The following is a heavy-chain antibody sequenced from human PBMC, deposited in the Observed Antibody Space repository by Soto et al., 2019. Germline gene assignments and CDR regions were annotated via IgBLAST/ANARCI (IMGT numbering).Heavy chain of an antibody. D-gene: IGHD6-13*01. CDR2: INPSRGGT. Sequence: ASVQVSCTDYGYTFTGIYMHRVRQAPGQGLERMGWINPSRGGTNYAQKFQGRGTMTRDTSSSTADIELSRLRSDDTAMYYCARDWKQLASDVVYYYYCGMDVWSQGTTVTVSS. CDR3: ARDWKQLASDVVYYYYCGMDV. CDR1: GYTFTGIY. V-gene: IGHV1-2*02. J-gene: IGHJ6*02.